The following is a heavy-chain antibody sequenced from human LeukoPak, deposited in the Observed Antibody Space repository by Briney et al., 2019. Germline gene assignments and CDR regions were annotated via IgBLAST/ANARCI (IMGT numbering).Heavy chain of an antibody. CDR2: INHSGST. CDR3: SCPGIAAAGPPFGY. Sequence: SETLSLTCAVYGGSFSGYYWSWIRQPPGKGLKWIGEINHSGSTNYNPSLKSRVTISVDTSKNQFSLKLSSVTAADTAVYYCSCPGIAAAGPPFGYWGQGTLVTVSS. J-gene: IGHJ4*02. D-gene: IGHD6-13*01. CDR1: GGSFSGYY. V-gene: IGHV4-34*01.